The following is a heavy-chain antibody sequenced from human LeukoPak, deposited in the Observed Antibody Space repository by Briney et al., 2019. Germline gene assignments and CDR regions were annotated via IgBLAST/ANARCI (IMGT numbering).Heavy chain of an antibody. V-gene: IGHV3-72*01. D-gene: IGHD1-26*01. J-gene: IGHJ6*02. Sequence: GGSLRLSCAASGFTFSDHYMEWVRQTPGKGLEWVGRSRNKAKSYTTEYAASVKGRFTISRDDSENSLYLQMNSLKTEDTAVYYCARFRIVAGTGNGMDVWGQGTTVTVSS. CDR1: GFTFSDHY. CDR3: ARFRIVAGTGNGMDV. CDR2: SRNKAKSYTT.